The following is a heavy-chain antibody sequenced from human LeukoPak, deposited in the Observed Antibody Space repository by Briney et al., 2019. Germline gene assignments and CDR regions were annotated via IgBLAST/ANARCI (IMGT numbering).Heavy chain of an antibody. CDR1: GGSISSSNG. CDR3: ARITMPDRTYYMDV. Sequence: PSETLSLTCAVSGGSISSSNGWSWVRQPPGKGLEGIGEIYHSGSTHYNPSLKRRVTISVDKSKNQFSLKLSSVTAADTAVYYCARITMPDRTYYMDVWGKGTTVTVSS. V-gene: IGHV4-4*02. D-gene: IGHD3-10*01. CDR2: IYHSGST. J-gene: IGHJ6*03.